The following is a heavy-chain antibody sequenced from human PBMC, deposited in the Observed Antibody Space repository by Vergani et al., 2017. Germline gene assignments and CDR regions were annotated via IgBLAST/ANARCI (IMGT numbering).Heavy chain of an antibody. J-gene: IGHJ6*03. Sequence: QITLKESGPTLVKPTQTLTLTCTFSGFSLNTRGVSVAWIRQPPGKALDWLALIYWNDDQHYSPSLNNRVTITKDTSKNQVVLTMTNMDYVDTGTYYCVHRKTECGTTGCFYPIYYNCDMDVWGKGTTVTVSS. CDR3: VHRKTECGTTGCFYPIYYNCDMDV. V-gene: IGHV2-5*04. CDR2: IYWNDDQ. CDR1: GFSLNTRGVS. D-gene: IGHD1-7*01.